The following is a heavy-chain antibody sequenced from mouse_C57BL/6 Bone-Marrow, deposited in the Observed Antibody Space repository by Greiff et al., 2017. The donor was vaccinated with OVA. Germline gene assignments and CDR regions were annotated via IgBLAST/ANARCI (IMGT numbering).Heavy chain of an antibody. CDR3: ARRQLLRLDY. D-gene: IGHD1-2*01. CDR2: ISSGGSYT. CDR1: GFTFSSYG. Sequence: EVILVESGGDLVKPGGSLKLSCAASGFTFSSYGMSWVRQTPDKRLEWVATISSGGSYTYYPDSVKGRFTISRDNAKNTLYLQMSSLKSEDTAMYYCARRQLLRLDYWGQGTTLTVSS. V-gene: IGHV5-6*02. J-gene: IGHJ2*01.